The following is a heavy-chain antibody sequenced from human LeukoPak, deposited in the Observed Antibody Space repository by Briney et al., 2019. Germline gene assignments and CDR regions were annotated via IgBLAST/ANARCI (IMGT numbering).Heavy chain of an antibody. D-gene: IGHD2-2*01. CDR1: GGSFSGYY. V-gene: IGHV4-34*01. J-gene: IGHJ3*02. CDR2: INHSGST. CDR3: ARYQRLDYRSSSSCYHSADAFDI. Sequence: SETLSLTCAVYGGSFSGYYWSWIRQPPGKGLEWIGEINHSGSTNYKPSLKSRVTISVDTSKNQFSLRLTSVTAADTAVYYCARYQRLDYRSSSSCYHSADAFDIWGQGTMVTVSS.